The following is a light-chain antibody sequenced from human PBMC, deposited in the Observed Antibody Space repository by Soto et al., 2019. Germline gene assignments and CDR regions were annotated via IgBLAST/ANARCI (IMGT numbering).Light chain of an antibody. J-gene: IGLJ2*01. CDR2: RNN. Sequence: QSVLTQPPSASGTPGQRVTISCSGSSSNIGSNYVYWYQQLPGTAPKLLIYRNNQRPSGVPDRFSGSKSGTSASLAICGLRSEDEADYYCAAWDDSLRGVFGGGTKLTVL. CDR3: AAWDDSLRGV. V-gene: IGLV1-47*01. CDR1: SSNIGSNY.